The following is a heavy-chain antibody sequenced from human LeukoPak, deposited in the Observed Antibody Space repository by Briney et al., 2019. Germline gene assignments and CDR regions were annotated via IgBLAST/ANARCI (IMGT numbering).Heavy chain of an antibody. J-gene: IGHJ5*02. V-gene: IGHV1-46*01. CDR3: ARDNHPSYENPWFDP. CDR1: GYTFTNYY. Sequence: ASVKVSCKASGYTFTNYYMHWVRQAPGQGLEWMGIINPSGGSTSYAQKFQGRVTMTRDTSTSTVYMELSSLRSEDTAVYYCARDNHPSYENPWFDPWGQGTLVTVSS. D-gene: IGHD5-18*01. CDR2: INPSGGST.